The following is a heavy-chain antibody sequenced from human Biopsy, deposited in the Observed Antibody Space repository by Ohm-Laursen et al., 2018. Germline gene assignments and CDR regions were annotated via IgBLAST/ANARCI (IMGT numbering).Heavy chain of an antibody. CDR1: GVSINGGRYY. J-gene: IGHJ4*02. CDR2: IFYSANT. CDR3: ARLGSGDYFPTFFDF. D-gene: IGHD5-12*01. Sequence: SETLSLTCTVSGVSINGGRYYWNWIRHHPGKGLEWIGNIFYSANTYYNPSLKSRVTISVDTSKNQFSLKLSSVTAAATAVYYCARLGSGDYFPTFFDFWGQGALVTVSS. V-gene: IGHV4-31*03.